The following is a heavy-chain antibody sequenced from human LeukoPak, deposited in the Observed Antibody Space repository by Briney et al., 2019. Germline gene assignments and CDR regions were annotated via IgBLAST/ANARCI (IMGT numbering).Heavy chain of an antibody. J-gene: IGHJ4*02. D-gene: IGHD2-21*02. CDR1: GFSLTTSDVG. Sequence: SGPTLVKPTQTLTLTCTFSGFSLTTSDVGVGWFRQPPGKPLEWHALIYGSDEKHYSPSLKTRLSVTKDSSKNQVVLTMTNMDPVDAATFYCLQSLVTGHRGFADWGQGALVTVYS. CDR3: LQSLVTGHRGFAD. V-gene: IGHV2-5*01. CDR2: IYGSDEK.